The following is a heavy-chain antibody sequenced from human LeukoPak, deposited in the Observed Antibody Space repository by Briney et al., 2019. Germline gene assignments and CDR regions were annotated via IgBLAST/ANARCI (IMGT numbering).Heavy chain of an antibody. CDR1: GGSISSSSYY. CDR2: IYYSGST. CDR3: ARLPTDLRAFDY. V-gene: IGHV4-39*01. D-gene: IGHD4-17*01. Sequence: SETLSLTCTVSGGSISSSSYYWGWIRQPPGKGLECIGSIYYSGSTYYNPSLKSRVTISVDTSKNQFSLKLSSVTAADTAVYYCARLPTDLRAFDYWGQGTLVTVSS. J-gene: IGHJ4*02.